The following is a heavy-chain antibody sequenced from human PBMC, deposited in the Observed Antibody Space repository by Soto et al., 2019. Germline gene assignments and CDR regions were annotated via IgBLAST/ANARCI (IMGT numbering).Heavy chain of an antibody. J-gene: IGHJ6*02. CDR3: AKPPDIVATPFYYYGLDV. CDR2: ISGSGGTT. Sequence: EVQLLESGGGLVQPGGSLRLSCVVSGFTFSSYAMTWVRQPPGKGLEWVSSISGSGGTTYYADSVKGRFTISRDNSKNTLDLQTNSLRAEDTAIYYCAKPPDIVATPFYYYGLDVRGQGTAVTVSS. V-gene: IGHV3-23*01. D-gene: IGHD5-12*01. CDR1: GFTFSSYA.